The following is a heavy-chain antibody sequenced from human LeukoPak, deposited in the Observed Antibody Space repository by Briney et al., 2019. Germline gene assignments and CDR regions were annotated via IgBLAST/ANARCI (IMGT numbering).Heavy chain of an antibody. J-gene: IGHJ6*03. V-gene: IGHV1-69*13. D-gene: IGHD3-10*01. CDR1: GGTFSSYA. CDR3: ARDGLDGEFAYMDV. Sequence: GASVKVSCKASGGTFSSYAISWVRQAPGQGLEWMGGIIPIFGTANYAQKFQGRVTITADESTSTAYMELSSLRSEDTAVYYCARDGLDGEFAYMDVWGKGTTVTISS. CDR2: IIPIFGTA.